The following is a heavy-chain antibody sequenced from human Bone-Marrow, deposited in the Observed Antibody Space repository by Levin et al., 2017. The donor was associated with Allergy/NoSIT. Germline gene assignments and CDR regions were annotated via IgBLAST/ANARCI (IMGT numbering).Heavy chain of an antibody. Sequence: GESLKISCAASGFTFSSYAMSWVRQAPGKGLEWVSAISGSGGSTYYADSVKGRFTISRDNSKNTLYLQMNSLRAEDTAVYYCAKEDIVVVVAATSFDYWGQGTLVTVSS. V-gene: IGHV3-23*01. CDR1: GFTFSSYA. CDR3: AKEDIVVVVAATSFDY. D-gene: IGHD2-15*01. J-gene: IGHJ4*02. CDR2: ISGSGGST.